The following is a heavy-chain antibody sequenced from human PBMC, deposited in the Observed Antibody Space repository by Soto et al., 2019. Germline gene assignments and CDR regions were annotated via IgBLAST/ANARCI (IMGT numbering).Heavy chain of an antibody. J-gene: IGHJ4*02. V-gene: IGHV3-7*04. CDR2: IKQDGSER. D-gene: IGHD3-16*01. CDR1: GFTFSNYW. CDR3: AGGGFQLGVSNGGERFDS. Sequence: EVQLAESGGGLGQPGGSLRLSCAASGFTFSNYWINWVRQAPGKGLEWVANIKQDGSERYYVDSVKGRFTISRDNAKNSLYLQMDSLRAEDTAVYYGAGGGFQLGVSNGGERFDSWGQGTLVTVSS.